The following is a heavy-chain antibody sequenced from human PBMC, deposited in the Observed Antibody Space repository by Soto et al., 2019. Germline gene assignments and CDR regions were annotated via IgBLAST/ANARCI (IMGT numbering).Heavy chain of an antibody. V-gene: IGHV1-18*01. Sequence: QVQLVQSGAEVKKPGASVKFSCKASGYTFTSYCIIWVRQAPGQGLEWMRWISAYNGNTNYAPKLKGTVTMTQDPYTRTAYMELRSLRADNTPVYSCARDQGGIYCYWRQGALFTVSS. CDR3: ARDQGGIYCY. CDR1: GYTFTSYC. D-gene: IGHD1-26*01. J-gene: IGHJ4*02. CDR2: ISAYNGNT.